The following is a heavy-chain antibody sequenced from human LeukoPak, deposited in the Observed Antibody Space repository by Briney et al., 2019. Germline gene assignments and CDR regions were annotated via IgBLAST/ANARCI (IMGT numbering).Heavy chain of an antibody. CDR3: ARVFLDYYDPGYYFDY. CDR2: IYYSGST. Sequence: SETLSLTCTVSGGSISSYYWSWIRQPPGKGLEWIGYIYYSGSTNYNPSLKSRVTISVDTSKNQFSLKLSSVTAADTAVYYCARVFLDYYDPGYYFDYWGQGTLVTVSS. J-gene: IGHJ4*02. CDR1: GGSISSYY. D-gene: IGHD3-10*02. V-gene: IGHV4-59*01.